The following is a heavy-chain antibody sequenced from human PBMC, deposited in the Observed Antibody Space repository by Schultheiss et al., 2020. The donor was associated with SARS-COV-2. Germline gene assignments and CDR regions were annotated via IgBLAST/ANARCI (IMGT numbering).Heavy chain of an antibody. Sequence: SETLSLTCTVSGGSVSSGSYYWSWIRQPPGKGLEWIGYIYYSGSTYYNPSLKSRVTISVDKSKNQFSLKLSSVTAADTAVYYCARGVGIWFGELSAPWFDYWGQGTLVTVSS. J-gene: IGHJ4*02. D-gene: IGHD3-10*01. V-gene: IGHV4-61*01. CDR3: ARGVGIWFGELSAPWFDY. CDR2: IYYSGST. CDR1: GGSVSSGSYY.